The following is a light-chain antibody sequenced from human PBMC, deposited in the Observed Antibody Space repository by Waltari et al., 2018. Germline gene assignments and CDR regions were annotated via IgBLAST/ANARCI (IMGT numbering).Light chain of an antibody. Sequence: ETVLTQSPGTLSLSPGERATLSCRASQSVTSSHLAWYQQKPGQAPRLLIYGASSRATGIPDRFSVSGSGTDFTLTITRLEPEDFAVYYCQQYGNSPRTFGQGTEVEIK. CDR3: QQYGNSPRT. V-gene: IGKV3-20*01. J-gene: IGKJ1*01. CDR2: GAS. CDR1: QSVTSSH.